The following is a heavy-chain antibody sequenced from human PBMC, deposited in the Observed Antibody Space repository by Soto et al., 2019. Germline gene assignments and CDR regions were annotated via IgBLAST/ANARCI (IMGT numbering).Heavy chain of an antibody. CDR1: GGSISSYY. Sequence: SETLSLTCTVSGGSISSYYWSWIRQPPGKGLEWIGYIYYSGSTNYNPSLKSRVTISVDTSKNQFSLKLSSVTAADAAVYYCARSGGVVVATRSLNWFDPWGQGTLVTVSS. V-gene: IGHV4-59*01. CDR3: ARSGGVVVATRSLNWFDP. CDR2: IYYSGST. J-gene: IGHJ5*02. D-gene: IGHD2-15*01.